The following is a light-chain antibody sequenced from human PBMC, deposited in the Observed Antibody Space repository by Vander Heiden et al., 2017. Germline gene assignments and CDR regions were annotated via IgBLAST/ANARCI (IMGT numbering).Light chain of an antibody. Sequence: QSALTQPPSASGSPGPSVTISCAATSSDVGAYNFVSWYQQHPGKAPTLIIYDVTKRPSVFPDRFSGSKSGNTAFLTFSVLHAEDEADYYCSSHAGSSAVFGGGTTVTVL. CDR2: DVT. V-gene: IGLV2-8*01. CDR1: SSDVGAYNF. CDR3: SSHAGSSAV. J-gene: IGLJ3*02.